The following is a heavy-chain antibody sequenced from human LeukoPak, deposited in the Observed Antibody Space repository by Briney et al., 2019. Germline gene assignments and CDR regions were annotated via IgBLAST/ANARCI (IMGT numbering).Heavy chain of an antibody. CDR2: INAGNGNT. Sequence: ASVKVSCKASGYTFTSYAMHWVRQAPGQRLEWMGWINAGNGNTKYSQKLQGRVTITRDTSASTAYMELSSLRSEDTAVYYCARDGYCSGGSCYPTDYWGQGTLVTVSS. CDR1: GYTFTSYA. J-gene: IGHJ4*02. CDR3: ARDGYCSGGSCYPTDY. D-gene: IGHD2-15*01. V-gene: IGHV1-3*01.